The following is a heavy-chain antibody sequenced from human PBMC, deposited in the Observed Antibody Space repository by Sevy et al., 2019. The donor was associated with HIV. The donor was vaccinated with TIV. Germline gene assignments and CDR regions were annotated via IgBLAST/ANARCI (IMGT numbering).Heavy chain of an antibody. Sequence: GSLRLSCAASGFTFSSYGMHWVRQAPGKGLEWVAVIWYDGSNKYYADSVKGRFTISRDNSKNTLYLQMNSLRAEDTAVYYCARGLDGYNRYFDLWGRGTLVTVSS. V-gene: IGHV3-33*01. D-gene: IGHD5-12*01. CDR3: ARGLDGYNRYFDL. CDR1: GFTFSSYG. J-gene: IGHJ2*01. CDR2: IWYDGSNK.